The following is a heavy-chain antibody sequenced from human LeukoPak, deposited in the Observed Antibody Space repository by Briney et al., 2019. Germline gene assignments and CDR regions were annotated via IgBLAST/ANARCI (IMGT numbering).Heavy chain of an antibody. CDR2: ITWSGGII. Sequence: PGESLRLSCVVSGFTFDDYAMHWVRQTPGKGLEWVSGITWSGGIIGYADAVRGRFSISRDNARNSLYLEMNSLKTEDTALYYCVKDSEESTSLDAAFDMWGQGTMVTVSS. CDR3: VKDSEESTSLDAAFDM. D-gene: IGHD2-2*01. V-gene: IGHV3-9*01. CDR1: GFTFDDYA. J-gene: IGHJ3*02.